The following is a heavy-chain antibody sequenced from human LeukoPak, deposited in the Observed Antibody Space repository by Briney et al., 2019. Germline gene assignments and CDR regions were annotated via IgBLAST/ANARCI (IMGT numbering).Heavy chain of an antibody. J-gene: IGHJ6*02. CDR3: ARGNSRWSTPTYSYYYRMDV. Sequence: ASVKVSCKASGGTLSTYSISWVRQAPGQGLEWMGGIIPIFNTINYAQRFQGRVTLTADESTSTAYMELSSLRSEDTAVYYCARGNSRWSTPTYSYYYRMDVWGQGTTVAVSS. CDR2: IIPIFNTI. CDR1: GGTLSTYS. D-gene: IGHD4-23*01. V-gene: IGHV1-69*13.